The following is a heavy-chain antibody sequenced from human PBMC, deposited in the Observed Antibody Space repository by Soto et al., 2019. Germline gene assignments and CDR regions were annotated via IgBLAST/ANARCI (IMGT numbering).Heavy chain of an antibody. D-gene: IGHD2-8*01. CDR1: GYTFTTYD. CDR2: ISTYNGDT. J-gene: IGHJ6*01. V-gene: IGHV1-18*01. Sequence: QVQLVQSGAEVKKPGASVKVSCRASGYTFTTYDISWVRQAPGQGLEWMGRISTYNGDTNYPQSLQGRLTMTTDTSTNTAYMGLRSLRSDDTAVYYCARDPYNVLMVNAPNLYGMDVW. CDR3: ARDPYNVLMVNAPNLYGMDV.